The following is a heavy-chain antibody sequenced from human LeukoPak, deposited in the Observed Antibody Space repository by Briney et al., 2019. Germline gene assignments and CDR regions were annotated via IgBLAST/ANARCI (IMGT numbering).Heavy chain of an antibody. Sequence: GASVKVSCKTSGDTFIGYYLHWVRQAPGQGLEWMGRINPSSGVTDYAQNFEGRVTMTRDTSINTVYMELSRLKSDDTAVYYCARDGRFGELFFLVHHWGQGTLVTVSS. V-gene: IGHV1-2*06. CDR1: GDTFIGYY. CDR3: ARDGRFGELFFLVHH. D-gene: IGHD3-10*01. J-gene: IGHJ5*02. CDR2: INPSSGVT.